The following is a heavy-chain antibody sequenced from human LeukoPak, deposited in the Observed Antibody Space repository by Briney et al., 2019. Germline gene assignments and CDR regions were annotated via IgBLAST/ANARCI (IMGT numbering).Heavy chain of an antibody. Sequence: SETLSLTCTVSGGSISSDYWSWIRQPPGKGLEWIGYIYYSGSTNYNPSLKSRVTISVDTSKNQFSLKLSSVTAADTAVYYCAREVVAATPNYYYFYMDVWGKGTTVTVSS. CDR3: AREVVAATPNYYYFYMDV. CDR1: GGSISSDY. D-gene: IGHD2-15*01. J-gene: IGHJ6*03. CDR2: IYYSGST. V-gene: IGHV4-59*01.